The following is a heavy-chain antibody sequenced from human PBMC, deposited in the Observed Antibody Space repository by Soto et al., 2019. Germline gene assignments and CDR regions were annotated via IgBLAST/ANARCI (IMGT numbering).Heavy chain of an antibody. CDR1: GGSISRGGYS. D-gene: IGHD2-15*01. V-gene: IGHV4-30-2*01. J-gene: IGHJ4*02. Sequence: SETLCLTCAVSGGSISRGGYSWSWIRQPQGKGLEWIGYIYHSGSTYYNPSLKSRVTISVDRSKNQFSLKLSSVTAADTAVYYCAIASSSIGHPFSYFDYWGQGTLGTASS. CDR2: IYHSGST. CDR3: AIASSSIGHPFSYFDY.